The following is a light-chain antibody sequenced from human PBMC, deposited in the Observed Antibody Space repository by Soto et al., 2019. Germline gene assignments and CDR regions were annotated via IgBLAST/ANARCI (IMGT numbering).Light chain of an antibody. Sequence: IPVTRCTSTVSASDGAQVTITCRASQSITNRLAWYQQKPGKAPKVLIYDASKLESGVPSRFSGSGSGTEFILTISRLQPDDFASYYCQHYGGLWTFGQGTKVDIK. J-gene: IGKJ1*01. CDR1: QSITNR. V-gene: IGKV1-5*01. CDR3: QHYGGLWT. CDR2: DAS.